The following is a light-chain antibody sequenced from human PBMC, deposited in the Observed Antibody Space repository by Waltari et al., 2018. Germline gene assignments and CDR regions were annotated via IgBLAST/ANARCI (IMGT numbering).Light chain of an antibody. CDR1: SSNIGNYF. J-gene: IGLJ2*01. Sequence: QSVLTQPPSVSAAPGQKATIPCSGGSSNIGNYFVSWYHQLPGATPKLLIYDNNKRPSGIPDRFSASKSGTSATLDITGLQIGDEADYYCATWDNSLTAVVFGGGTKLTVL. V-gene: IGLV1-51*01. CDR3: ATWDNSLTAVV. CDR2: DNN.